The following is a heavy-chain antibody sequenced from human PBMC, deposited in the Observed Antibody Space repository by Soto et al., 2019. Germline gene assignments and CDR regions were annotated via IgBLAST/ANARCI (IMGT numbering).Heavy chain of an antibody. J-gene: IGHJ4*02. Sequence: PGGSLRLSCAASGFTFSAYYMSWIRQAPGKGLEWLSYISSGGDIAYYADSVRGRFTISRDNAKNSLFLHINSPTAEDTAVYYCARGGSYGWGFDYWGQGTLVTVSS. CDR3: ARGGSYGWGFDY. CDR2: ISSGGDIA. D-gene: IGHD1-26*01. CDR1: GFTFSAYY. V-gene: IGHV3-11*01.